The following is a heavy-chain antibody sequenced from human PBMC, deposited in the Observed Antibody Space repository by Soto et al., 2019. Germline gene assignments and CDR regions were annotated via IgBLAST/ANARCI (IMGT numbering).Heavy chain of an antibody. J-gene: IGHJ4*02. CDR3: TKGGTSPFDX. D-gene: IGHD3-16*01. Sequence: PGEALKISWQGSGYRFTSSWIGWVRQMPGKGLEWLGNVYTSDSDVRYSPSLEGRVTISADNSINTAYLHLLKLKASETAIYYCTKGGTSPFDXWGQGTRVTVSX. CDR2: VYTSDSDV. V-gene: IGHV5-51*01. CDR1: GYRFTSSW.